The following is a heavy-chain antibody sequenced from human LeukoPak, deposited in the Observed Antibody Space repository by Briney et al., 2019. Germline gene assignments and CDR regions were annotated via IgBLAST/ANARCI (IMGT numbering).Heavy chain of an antibody. V-gene: IGHV1-2*02. CDR3: ARGYYYGSGTLPG. CDR2: INPNSGGT. CDR1: GYTFTSYG. J-gene: IGHJ4*02. D-gene: IGHD3-10*01. Sequence: ASVTVSCKASGYTFTSYGISWVRQAPGQGLEWMGWINPNSGGTNYAQKFQGRVTMTRDTSISTAYMELSRLRSDDTAVYYCARGYYYGSGTLPGWGQGTLVTVSS.